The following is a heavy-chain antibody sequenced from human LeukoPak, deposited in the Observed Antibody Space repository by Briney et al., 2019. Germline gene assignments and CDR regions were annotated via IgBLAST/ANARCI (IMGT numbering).Heavy chain of an antibody. V-gene: IGHV3-53*01. CDR3: ARDKLKYYFDY. J-gene: IGHJ4*02. CDR2: IYSGGST. CDR1: GFTFSSNY. Sequence: PGGSLRLSCAASGFTFSSNYMSWVLQAPGNGLEWVSVIYSGGSTYYADSVKGRFTISRDNSKNTLYLQMNSLRAEDTAVYYCARDKLKYYFDYWGQGTLVTVSS.